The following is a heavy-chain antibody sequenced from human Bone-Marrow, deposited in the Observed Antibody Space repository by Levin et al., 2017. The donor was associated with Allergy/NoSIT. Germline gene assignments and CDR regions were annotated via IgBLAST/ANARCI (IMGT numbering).Heavy chain of an antibody. D-gene: IGHD6-6*01. CDR2: INPNSGGT. CDR3: ARDEGYSSSLGYYYYYYGMDV. Sequence: ASVKVSCKASGYTFTGYYMHWVRQAPGQGLEWMGWINPNSGGTNYAQKFQGRVTMTRDTSISTAYMELSRLRSDDTAVYYCARDEGYSSSLGYYYYYYGMDVWGQGTTVTVSS. V-gene: IGHV1-2*02. J-gene: IGHJ6*02. CDR1: GYTFTGYY.